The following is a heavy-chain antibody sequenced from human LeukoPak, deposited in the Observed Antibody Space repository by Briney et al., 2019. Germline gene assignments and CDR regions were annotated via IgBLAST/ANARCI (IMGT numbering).Heavy chain of an antibody. CDR2: IDYSGGT. Sequence: SETLFLTCTVSGDFISRYFWNWIRQSPEKGLEWIGYIDYSGGTNYNPSLKSRVTISLDRTKKQFSLKMTSVTAADTAVYYCARDPMSTTFFYGMDVWGQGTSVAVSS. J-gene: IGHJ6*02. V-gene: IGHV4-59*01. CDR1: GDFISRYF. D-gene: IGHD1-14*01. CDR3: ARDPMSTTFFYGMDV.